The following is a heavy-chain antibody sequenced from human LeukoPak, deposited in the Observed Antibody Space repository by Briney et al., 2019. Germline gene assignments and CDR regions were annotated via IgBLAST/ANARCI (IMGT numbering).Heavy chain of an antibody. Sequence: PGGSLRLSSAASGFTFSSYEMNWVRQAPGKGLEWASYISSSGSTIYYADSVKGRFTISRDNAKNSLYLQMNSLRAEDTAVYYCASGDILTGTLDYWGQGTLVTVSS. V-gene: IGHV3-48*03. CDR3: ASGDILTGTLDY. CDR1: GFTFSSYE. CDR2: ISSSGSTI. J-gene: IGHJ4*02. D-gene: IGHD3-9*01.